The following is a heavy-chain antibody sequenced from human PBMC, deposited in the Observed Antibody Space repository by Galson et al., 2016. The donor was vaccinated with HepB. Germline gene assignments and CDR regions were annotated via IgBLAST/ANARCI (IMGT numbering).Heavy chain of an antibody. D-gene: IGHD6-25*01. J-gene: IGHJ4*02. CDR3: ARQYRGGPSDY. CDR2: VLHNGRV. CDR1: GGSINTDDW. Sequence: SETLSLTCAVSGGSINTDDWWSWVRQPPGQGLEWIGQVLHNGRVNYSPSLASRVTISIDTSNSYFSLRLTSVTAADTALYYCARQYRGGPSDYWGQGTLVTVSS. V-gene: IGHV4-4*02.